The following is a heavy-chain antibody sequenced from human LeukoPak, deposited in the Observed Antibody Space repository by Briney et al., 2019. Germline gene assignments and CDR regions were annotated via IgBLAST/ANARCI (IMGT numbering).Heavy chain of an antibody. CDR2: IYYSGST. J-gene: IGHJ3*02. CDR1: GGSISSYY. V-gene: IGHV4-59*01. Sequence: SETLSLTCTVSGGSISSYYWTWMRQPPGKGLEWIGYIYYSGSTKYNPSLKSRVSISVDTSKNQFSLKLNSVTAADTAVYYCARDRVDTGAFDIWGQGTMVTVSS. CDR3: ARDRVDTGAFDI. D-gene: IGHD3-10*01.